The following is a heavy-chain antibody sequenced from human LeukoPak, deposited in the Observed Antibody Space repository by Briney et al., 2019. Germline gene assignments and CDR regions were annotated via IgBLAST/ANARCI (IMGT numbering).Heavy chain of an antibody. D-gene: IGHD2-15*01. V-gene: IGHV5-51*01. Sequence: GESLKISCKGSGYRFTDYWIGWVRQMPGKGLEWMGIIFPGDSDTKYSPSFQGQVTISVDKSISTAYLQWSSLKASDGAVYYCARHGLAGCPGGRCFTSFHYYGMDVWGQGTTVTVSS. CDR1: GYRFTDYW. CDR2: IFPGDSDT. CDR3: ARHGLAGCPGGRCFTSFHYYGMDV. J-gene: IGHJ6*02.